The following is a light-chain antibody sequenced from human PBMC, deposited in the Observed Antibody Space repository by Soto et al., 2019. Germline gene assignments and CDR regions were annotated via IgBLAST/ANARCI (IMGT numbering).Light chain of an antibody. V-gene: IGKV3-20*01. CDR1: QSVSSSY. J-gene: IGKJ1*01. Sequence: ESVVTLSRGTLSLSPGERATLSCRARQSVSSSYLAWYQQKPGQAPRLLSYGASSRATGIPDRFSGSGSGTDFNLTLSRLEPEDCAVYYCQQYGSSPETFGQGTKVDIK. CDR2: GAS. CDR3: QQYGSSPET.